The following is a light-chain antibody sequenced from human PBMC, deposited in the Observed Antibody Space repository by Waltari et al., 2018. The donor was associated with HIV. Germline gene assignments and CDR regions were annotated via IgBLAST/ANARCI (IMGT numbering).Light chain of an antibody. CDR1: NMGGKN. J-gene: IGLJ3*02. CDR2: DNS. V-gene: IGLV3-21*02. Sequence: SHVLTQPPSVSAAPGQTATLTCGGNNMGGKNVHWYQQKPGQAPVLVVYDNSDRPSGSPERISGSKSGNTATLTISRVEAGDEADYYCQVWDSSSDDWVFGGGTKLTVL. CDR3: QVWDSSSDDWV.